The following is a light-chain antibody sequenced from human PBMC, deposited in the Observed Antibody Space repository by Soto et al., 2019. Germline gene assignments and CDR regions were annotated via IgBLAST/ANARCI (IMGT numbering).Light chain of an antibody. CDR1: QIFADN. V-gene: IGKV3-15*01. CDR2: GAS. J-gene: IGKJ5*01. CDR3: QQYNYGPIT. Sequence: EVFMTQSPATLSVSPGERVTLSCRSSQIFADNLAWFQQKPGQGPRLLIYGASTRATGIPARFSGSGSDTDFTLTVSSLRSEHSEVYYCQQYNYGPITFGQGTRMEIK.